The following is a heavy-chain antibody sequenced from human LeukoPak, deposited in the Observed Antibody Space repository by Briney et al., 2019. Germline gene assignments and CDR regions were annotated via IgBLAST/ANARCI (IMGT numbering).Heavy chain of an antibody. Sequence: GRSLRLSCAASGFTFNTFSMHWVRQAPGKGLEWVAVTSYDGSDKYYADSVKGRFTISRDNSKNTLYLQMNSLRAEDTAVYYCARGYYDSSGLSSSAFDIWGQGTMVTVSS. CDR2: TSYDGSDK. J-gene: IGHJ3*02. V-gene: IGHV3-30-3*01. D-gene: IGHD3-22*01. CDR3: ARGYYDSSGLSSSAFDI. CDR1: GFTFNTFS.